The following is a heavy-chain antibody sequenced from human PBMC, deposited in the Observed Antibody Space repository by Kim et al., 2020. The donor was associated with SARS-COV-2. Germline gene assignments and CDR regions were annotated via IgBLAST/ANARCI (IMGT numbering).Heavy chain of an antibody. J-gene: IGHJ4*02. CDR3: ARVRNGSGSYHFDF. D-gene: IGHD3-10*01. CDR2: TFYSGSP. V-gene: IGHV4-39*07. CDR1: GGSISSSSYY. Sequence: SETLSLTCTVSGGSISSSSYYWGWIRKPPGKGLEWLGITFYSGSPYSNPSLKSRVTISVDPSKNQFSLKLNSVPAADTAVYYCARVRNGSGSYHFDFWGQGALVTVSS.